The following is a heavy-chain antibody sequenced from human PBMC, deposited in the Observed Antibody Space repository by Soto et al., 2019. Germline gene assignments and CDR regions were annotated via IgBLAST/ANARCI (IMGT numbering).Heavy chain of an antibody. CDR1: GDTFTSYD. CDR3: ASLNMDTAMVRQGYYYYYMDV. CDR2: MNPNSGNT. V-gene: IGHV1-8*01. J-gene: IGHJ6*03. Sequence: ASVKVSCKASGDTFTSYDINWVRQATGQGLEWMGWMNPNSGNTGYAQKFQGRVTMTRNTPISTAYMELSSLRSEDTAVYYCASLNMDTAMVRQGYYYYYMDVWGKGTTVTVSS. D-gene: IGHD5-18*01.